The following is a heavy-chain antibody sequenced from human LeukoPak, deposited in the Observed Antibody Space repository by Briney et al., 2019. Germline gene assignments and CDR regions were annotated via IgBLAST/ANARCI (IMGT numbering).Heavy chain of an antibody. Sequence: PSETLSLICTVSGGSINSYYWSWIRQPPGKGLEWIGYIYYSGSTNYNPSLKSRVTISVDTSKNQFSLKLSSVTAADTAVYYCARHLDYYGSGIYEYWGQGTLVTVSS. CDR2: IYYSGST. V-gene: IGHV4-59*08. CDR1: GGSINSYY. D-gene: IGHD3-10*01. CDR3: ARHLDYYGSGIYEY. J-gene: IGHJ4*02.